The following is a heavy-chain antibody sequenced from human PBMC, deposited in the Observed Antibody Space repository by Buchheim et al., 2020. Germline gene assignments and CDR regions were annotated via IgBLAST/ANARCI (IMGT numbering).Heavy chain of an antibody. Sequence: EVQLLESGGGLVQPGESLRLSCAASGFTFSSYAMTWVRQAPGKGLEWVSSISGRGGSTYYADSVKGRFTISRDNSKNTVFLQMRSLRGEDAAVYYCAKEASLNTTYMDVWGRETT. J-gene: IGHJ6*03. V-gene: IGHV3-23*01. CDR1: GFTFSSYA. D-gene: IGHD1-1*01. CDR2: ISGRGGST. CDR3: AKEASLNTTYMDV.